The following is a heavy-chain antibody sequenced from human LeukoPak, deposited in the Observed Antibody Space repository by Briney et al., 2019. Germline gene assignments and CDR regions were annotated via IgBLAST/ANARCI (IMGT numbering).Heavy chain of an antibody. CDR1: GASISTYY. J-gene: IGHJ4*02. CDR3: AASEGDFWSGFDY. Sequence: SETLSLTCTVSGASISTYYWSWIRQPPGKGLEWIGYIYYSGRTNYNPSLKSRVTISVDTSKNHFSLRLSSVTAADTAVYYCAASEGDFWSGFDYWGQGTLVTVSS. V-gene: IGHV4-59*01. D-gene: IGHD3-3*01. CDR2: IYYSGRT.